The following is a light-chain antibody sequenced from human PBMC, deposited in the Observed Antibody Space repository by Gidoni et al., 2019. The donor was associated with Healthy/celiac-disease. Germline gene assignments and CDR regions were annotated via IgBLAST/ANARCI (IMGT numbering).Light chain of an antibody. CDR2: WAS. CDR1: QSVLYSSNNKNY. V-gene: IGKV4-1*01. Sequence: DIVMTQSPDSQGVSLGERATINCKSSQSVLYSSNNKNYLAWYQQKPGQPPKLLIYWASTRESGVPDRFSGSGSGTDFTLTISSLQAEDVAVYYCQQYYSTPLFGQGTKLEIK. CDR3: QQYYSTPL. J-gene: IGKJ2*01.